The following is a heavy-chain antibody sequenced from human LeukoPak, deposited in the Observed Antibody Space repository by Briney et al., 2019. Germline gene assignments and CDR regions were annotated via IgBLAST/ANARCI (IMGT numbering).Heavy chain of an antibody. Sequence: GGSLRLSCAASGFTFSSYSMNWVRQAPGKGLEWVSSISSSSSYIYYADSVKGRFTISRDNAKNSLYLQMNSLRAGDTAVYYGAGDIRGSARPFDYWGKETLVTVSS. V-gene: IGHV3-21*01. D-gene: IGHD3-10*01. CDR1: GFTFSSYS. CDR3: AGDIRGSARPFDY. J-gene: IGHJ4*02. CDR2: ISSSSSYI.